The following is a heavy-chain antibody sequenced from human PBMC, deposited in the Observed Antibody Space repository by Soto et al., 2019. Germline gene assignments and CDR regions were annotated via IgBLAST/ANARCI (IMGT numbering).Heavy chain of an antibody. J-gene: IGHJ4*02. CDR2: INHSGST. Sequence: SETLSLTCAVYGGSFSGYYWSWIRQPPGKGLEWIGEINHSGSTNYNPSLKSRVTISVDTSKNQFSLKLSSVTAADTAVYYCASQRGRGVIMNDYWGQGTLVTVSS. CDR1: GGSFSGYY. CDR3: ASQRGRGVIMNDY. D-gene: IGHD3-10*01. V-gene: IGHV4-34*01.